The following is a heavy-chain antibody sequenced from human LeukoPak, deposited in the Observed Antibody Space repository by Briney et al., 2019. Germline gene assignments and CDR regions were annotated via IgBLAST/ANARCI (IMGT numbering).Heavy chain of an antibody. CDR1: GVSFNDYY. V-gene: IGHV4-4*07. D-gene: IGHD6-13*01. CDR2: IYTSGST. J-gene: IGHJ4*02. CDR3: ARGFGAAAGDY. Sequence: SETLSLTCAVSGVSFNDYYWSWVRQTPGKGLEWIGRIYTSGSTNYNPSLKSRVTMSVDTSKNQFSLKLSSVTAADTAVYYCARGFGAAAGDYWGQGTLVTVSS.